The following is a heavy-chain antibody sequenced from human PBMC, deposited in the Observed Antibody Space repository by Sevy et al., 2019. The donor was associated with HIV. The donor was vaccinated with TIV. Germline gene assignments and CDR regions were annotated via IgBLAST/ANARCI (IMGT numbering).Heavy chain of an antibody. CDR1: GGTFSSYA. V-gene: IGHV1-69*13. CDR3: ARVAVVPAASPELDAFDI. CDR2: IIPIFGTA. Sequence: ASVKVSCKASGGTFSSYAISWVRQAPGQGLEWMGGIIPIFGTANYAQKFQGRVTITADESTSTAYMELSSLRSEDTAVYYCARVAVVPAASPELDAFDIWGQGTMVTVSS. D-gene: IGHD2-2*01. J-gene: IGHJ3*02.